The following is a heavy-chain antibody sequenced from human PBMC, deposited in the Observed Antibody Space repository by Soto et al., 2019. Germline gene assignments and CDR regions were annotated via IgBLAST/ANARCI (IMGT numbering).Heavy chain of an antibody. CDR1: GYTFTTYY. Sequence: QVQLVQSGTEVKEPGASVSLSCKASGYTFTTYYIHWVRQAPGQGLEWMGMINPSGGSTTYAQNFQGRVTMTRDTSTSTVYMDLNSLRSDDTAVYYCARATSAGIGRRVDVWGQGTTVTVSS. V-gene: IGHV1-46*01. D-gene: IGHD6-13*01. J-gene: IGHJ6*02. CDR3: ARATSAGIGRRVDV. CDR2: INPSGGST.